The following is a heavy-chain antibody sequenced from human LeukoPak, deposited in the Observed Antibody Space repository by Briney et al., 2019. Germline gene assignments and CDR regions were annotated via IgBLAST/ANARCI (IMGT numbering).Heavy chain of an antibody. J-gene: IGHJ4*02. CDR1: GFTFSSYE. Sequence: GGSLRLSCAASGFTFSSYEMNWVRQAPGKGLEWVSYISSSGSSIYYADSVKGRFTISRDNAKKSLYLQMNSLRAEDTAVYYCARETPAADYGDYWGQGTLVTVSS. CDR3: ARETPAADYGDY. V-gene: IGHV3-48*03. CDR2: ISSSGSSI.